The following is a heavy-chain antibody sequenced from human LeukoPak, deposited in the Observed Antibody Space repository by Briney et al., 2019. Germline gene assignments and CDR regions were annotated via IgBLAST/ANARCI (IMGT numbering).Heavy chain of an antibody. CDR1: GYSISSGYY. CDR3: ARDSGTTGEVKFDP. J-gene: IGHJ5*02. V-gene: IGHV4-38-2*02. D-gene: IGHD3-10*01. CDR2: IYHSGST. Sequence: PSETLSLTCTVSGYSISSGYYWGWIRQPPGKGLEWIGSIYHSGSTYYNPSLKSRVTISVDTSKNQFSLKLSSVTAADTAVYYCARDSGTTGEVKFDPWGQGTLVTVSS.